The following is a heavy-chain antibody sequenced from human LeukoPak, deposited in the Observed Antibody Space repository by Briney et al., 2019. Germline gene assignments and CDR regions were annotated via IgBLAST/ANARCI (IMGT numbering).Heavy chain of an antibody. D-gene: IGHD6-13*01. Sequence: GGSLRLSCAASGFTFSSYSMNWVRQAPGKGLEWVSSISSSSSYIYYADSVKGRFTISRDNAKNTLYLQMNSLRAEDTAVYYCARQRYSSSWVFDYWGQGTLVTVSS. V-gene: IGHV3-21*04. CDR3: ARQRYSSSWVFDY. J-gene: IGHJ4*02. CDR2: ISSSSSYI. CDR1: GFTFSSYS.